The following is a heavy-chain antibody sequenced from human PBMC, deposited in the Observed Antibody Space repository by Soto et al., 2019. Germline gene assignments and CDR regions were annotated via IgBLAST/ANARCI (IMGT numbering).Heavy chain of an antibody. CDR3: ARDLSWGSNWYYYMDV. Sequence: EVQLVESGGGLLPPGGSLRLSCATSGFILSDCAMNWVRQAPGKGLEWVSYISSSSSVIDYADSVKGRFTVSRDNARNSLNLQMNSLRAEDTAVYYCARDLSWGSNWYYYMDVWGKGTTVTVSS. V-gene: IGHV3-48*01. J-gene: IGHJ6*03. CDR1: GFILSDCA. CDR2: ISSSSSVI. D-gene: IGHD7-27*01.